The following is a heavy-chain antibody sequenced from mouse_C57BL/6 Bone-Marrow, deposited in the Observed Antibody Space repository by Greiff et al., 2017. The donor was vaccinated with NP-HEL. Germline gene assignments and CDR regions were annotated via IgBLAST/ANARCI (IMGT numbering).Heavy chain of an antibody. CDR3: ARSGGYYGPWFAY. J-gene: IGHJ3*01. D-gene: IGHD1-1*02. Sequence: VQLKESGAELVKPGASVKLSCTASGFNIKDYYMHWVKQRTEQGLEWIGRIDPEDGETKYAPKFQGKATITADTSSNTAYLQLSSLTSEDTAVYYCARSGGYYGPWFAYWGQGTLVTVSA. CDR2: IDPEDGET. V-gene: IGHV14-2*01. CDR1: GFNIKDYY.